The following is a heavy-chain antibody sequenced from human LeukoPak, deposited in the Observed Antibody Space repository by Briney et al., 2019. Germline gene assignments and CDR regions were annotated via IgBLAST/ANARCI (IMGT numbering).Heavy chain of an antibody. CDR3: ARAYYSGYFLTLSDY. D-gene: IGHD5-12*01. CDR1: GYTFTGYS. Sequence: ASVTVSCKTSGYTFTGYSIHWVRQAPGQGLEGMAWINPNSGDTYFAQKFQGRVAMTRDTSISTAYMELSRLRSDDTAIYYCARAYYSGYFLTLSDYWGQGTLVPVSS. V-gene: IGHV1-2*02. J-gene: IGHJ4*02. CDR2: INPNSGDT.